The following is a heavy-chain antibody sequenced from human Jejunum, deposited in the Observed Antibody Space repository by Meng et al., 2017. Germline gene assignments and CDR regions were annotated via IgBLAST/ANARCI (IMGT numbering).Heavy chain of an antibody. CDR3: AREHSTSFFFDY. Sequence: GESLKISCAASGFTFDNYGMGWVRQAPGKGLEWVSATNWNGDSTGHADSVKGRFIISRDNAKNSLYLQMNSLRAEDTALYYCAREHSTSFFFDYCGQGTLVTVSS. V-gene: IGHV3-20*04. CDR1: GFTFDNYG. CDR2: TNWNGDST. D-gene: IGHD2-2*01. J-gene: IGHJ4*02.